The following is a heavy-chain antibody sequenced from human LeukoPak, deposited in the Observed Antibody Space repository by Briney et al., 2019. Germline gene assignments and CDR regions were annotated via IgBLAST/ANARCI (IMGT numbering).Heavy chain of an antibody. J-gene: IGHJ3*02. CDR2: INHSGST. D-gene: IGHD2-2*01. V-gene: IGHV4-34*01. Sequence: SETLSLTCALYGGPFSGYYWSWIRQPPGKGLKWIGEINHSGSTNYNPSLRSRVTISVDTSKNQFSLKLSSVTAADTAVYYCARGGDPRYCSSTSCFFYAFDIWGQGTMVTVSP. CDR3: ARGGDPRYCSSTSCFFYAFDI. CDR1: GGPFSGYY.